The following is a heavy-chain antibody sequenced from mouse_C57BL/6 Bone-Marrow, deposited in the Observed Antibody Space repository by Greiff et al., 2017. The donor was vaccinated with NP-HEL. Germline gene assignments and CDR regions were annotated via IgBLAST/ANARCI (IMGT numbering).Heavy chain of an antibody. CDR2: IDPEDGEC. CDR1: GFNIKDDY. CDR3: ARIDPHFDY. V-gene: IGHV14-2*01. J-gene: IGHJ2*01. Sequence: EVQLQQSGAELVKPGASVKLSCTASGFNIKDDYMHWVKQRTEQGLVWNGRIDPEDGECTYAPKFQGTATITADKCTTTAYLPLSSPTSEDTAVYYCARIDPHFDYWGQGTTLTVSS.